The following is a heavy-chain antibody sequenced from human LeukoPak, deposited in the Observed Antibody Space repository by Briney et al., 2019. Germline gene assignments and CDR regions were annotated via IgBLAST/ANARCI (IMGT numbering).Heavy chain of an antibody. CDR3: ARAKPAAGSFDY. V-gene: IGHV3-21*01. D-gene: IGHD2-2*01. CDR2: ISSSRSYI. CDR1: GFTFSSYS. J-gene: IGHJ4*02. Sequence: GGSLRLSCAASGFTFSSYSMNWVRQAPGKGLEWVSSISSSRSYIYYADSVKGRLTISRDNAKNSLYLQMNSLRAEDTAVYYCARAKPAAGSFDYWGQGTLVTVSS.